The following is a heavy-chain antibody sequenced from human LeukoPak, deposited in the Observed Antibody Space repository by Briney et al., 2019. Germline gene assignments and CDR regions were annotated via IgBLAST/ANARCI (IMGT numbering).Heavy chain of an antibody. J-gene: IGHJ4*02. CDR1: GFTFSSYS. CDR3: AREGYYYDSSGYYLRAYYFDY. D-gene: IGHD3-22*01. Sequence: GGSLRLSCAASGFTFSSYSMNWVRQAPGKGLEWVSYISSSSTIYYADSVKGRFTISRDNAKNSLYLQMNSLRAEDTAVYYCAREGYYYDSSGYYLRAYYFDYWGQGTLVTVSS. CDR2: ISSSSTI. V-gene: IGHV3-48*01.